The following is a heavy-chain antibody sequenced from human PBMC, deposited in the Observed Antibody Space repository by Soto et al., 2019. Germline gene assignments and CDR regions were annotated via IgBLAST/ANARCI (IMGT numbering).Heavy chain of an antibody. CDR2: THDSGST. CDR3: ARHSYCSSICWFDP. J-gene: IGHJ5*02. V-gene: IGHV4-59*08. CDR1: GGSISSYY. D-gene: IGHD2-2*01. Sequence: SETLSLTCTVSGGSISSYYWSWIRQSPGKGLEWIGYTHDSGSTNYNPSLKSRVTMSVDTSKNQFSLKLSSVTAADTAVYYCARHSYCSSICWFDPWGQGTLVTVSS.